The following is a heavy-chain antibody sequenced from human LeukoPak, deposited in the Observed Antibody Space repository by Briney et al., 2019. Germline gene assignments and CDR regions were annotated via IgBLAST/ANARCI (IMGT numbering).Heavy chain of an antibody. CDR3: AAGGVPYPPYYYYMDV. CDR1: GGSISSYY. Sequence: SETLSLTCTVSGGSISSYYWSWIRQPPGKGLEWVGYIYYSGSTSYNPSLKSRVTISVDTSKNQFSLKLSSVTAADTAVYYCAAGGVPYPPYYYYMDVWGKGTTVTVSS. J-gene: IGHJ6*03. CDR2: IYYSGST. D-gene: IGHD2-2*01. V-gene: IGHV4-59*01.